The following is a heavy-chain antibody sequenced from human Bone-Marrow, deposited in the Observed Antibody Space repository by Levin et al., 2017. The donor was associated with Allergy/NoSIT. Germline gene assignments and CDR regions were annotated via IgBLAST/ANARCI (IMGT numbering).Heavy chain of an antibody. CDR1: GGSISSGGLY. D-gene: IGHD4-23*01. J-gene: IGHJ5*02. Sequence: SQTLSLTCTVSGGSISSGGLYWTWIRQHPEKGLEWIGFIYSSGLTFYNPSLKSRINISLDTSKNQFSLKLTSVTAADTAVYYCARTKGTPTVDQWFDAWGQGTLVTVSS. CDR2: IYSSGLT. CDR3: ARTKGTPTVDQWFDA. V-gene: IGHV4-31*03.